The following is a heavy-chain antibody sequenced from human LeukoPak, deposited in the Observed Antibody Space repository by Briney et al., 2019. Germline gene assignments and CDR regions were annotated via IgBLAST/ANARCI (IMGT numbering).Heavy chain of an antibody. CDR1: GGTFSSYA. Sequence: SVKVSCKASGGTFSSYAISWGRQAPGQGLEWMGGIIPIFGTANYAQKFQGRVTITADESTSTAYMELSSLRSEDTAVYYCARDSGYYYDSRGFDYWGQGTLVTVSS. D-gene: IGHD3-22*01. V-gene: IGHV1-69*01. CDR3: ARDSGYYYDSRGFDY. J-gene: IGHJ4*02. CDR2: IIPIFGTA.